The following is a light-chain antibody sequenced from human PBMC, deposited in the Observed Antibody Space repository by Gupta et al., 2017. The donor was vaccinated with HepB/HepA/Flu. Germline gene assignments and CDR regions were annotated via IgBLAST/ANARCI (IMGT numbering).Light chain of an antibody. CDR2: DVS. Sequence: QPPLTPPASVSGAPGQSITISCTGTSSDVGGYNYVSWYQQHPGKAPKLMIYDVSNRPSGVSNRFSGSKSGNTASLTISGLQAEDEADYYCSSYTSSSTVVFGGGTKLTVL. J-gene: IGLJ2*01. CDR3: SSYTSSSTVV. V-gene: IGLV2-14*01. CDR1: SSDVGGYNY.